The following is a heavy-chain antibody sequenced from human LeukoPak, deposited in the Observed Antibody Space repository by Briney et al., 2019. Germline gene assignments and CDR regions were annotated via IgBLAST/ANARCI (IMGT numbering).Heavy chain of an antibody. D-gene: IGHD3-22*01. CDR2: IKPDGSEK. CDR3: ARTGPDNSGSLDY. CDR1: GFTFSSYW. J-gene: IGHJ4*02. Sequence: GGSLRLSCAASGFTFSSYWMSWVRQAPGKGLEWVANIKPDGSEKYYVDSVRGRFTFSRDNTKNSLSLQVNSLRAEDTAMYYCARTGPDNSGSLDYWGQGALVTVSS. V-gene: IGHV3-7*04.